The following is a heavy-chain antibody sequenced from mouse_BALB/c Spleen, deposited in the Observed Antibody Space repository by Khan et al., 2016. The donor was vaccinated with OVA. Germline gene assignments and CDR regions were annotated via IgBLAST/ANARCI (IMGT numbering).Heavy chain of an antibody. CDR3: ARLAYYYDSEGFAY. V-gene: IGHV5-6*01. CDR2: VSTGGHYT. CDR1: GFTFSTYG. Sequence: EVQLVESGGDVVKPGGSLKLSCAASGFTFSTYGMSWVRQTPDKRLEWVATVSTGGHYTYYPDTVKGRFTISRDNAKNTLYLQISSLKSEDTDIFYCARLAYYYDSEGFAYWGQGTLVTVSA. J-gene: IGHJ3*01. D-gene: IGHD1-1*01.